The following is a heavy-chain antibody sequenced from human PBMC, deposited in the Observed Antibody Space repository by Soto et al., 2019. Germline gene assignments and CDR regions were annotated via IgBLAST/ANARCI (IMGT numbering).Heavy chain of an antibody. CDR2: INHSGST. Sequence: QVQLQQWGAGLLKPSETLSLTCAVYGGSFSGYYWTWIRQPPGTGLEWIGEINHSGSTNYNPSLTHRVTISADTSNNQFSLKLTSVTAADPAVYNCARDTSTGLLDSWGQGTLVTVSS. CDR3: ARDTSTGLLDS. V-gene: IGHV4-34*01. CDR1: GGSFSGYY. J-gene: IGHJ4*02. D-gene: IGHD2-8*02.